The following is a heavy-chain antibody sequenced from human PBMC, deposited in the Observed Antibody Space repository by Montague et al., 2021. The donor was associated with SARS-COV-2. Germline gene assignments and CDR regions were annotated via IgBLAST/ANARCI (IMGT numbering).Heavy chain of an antibody. J-gene: IGHJ4*02. Sequence: SETLSLTCTVSGDSITSSFWTWVRQPPGKGLEWIGYIYYGGSTYHTPSLKSRVAISVDVSKNQFSLKLSSVTAADTAVYYCAREAFGGVIDHWGQGTLVTVSS. V-gene: IGHV4-59*01. D-gene: IGHD3-16*01. CDR3: AREAFGGVIDH. CDR2: IYYGGST. CDR1: GDSITSSF.